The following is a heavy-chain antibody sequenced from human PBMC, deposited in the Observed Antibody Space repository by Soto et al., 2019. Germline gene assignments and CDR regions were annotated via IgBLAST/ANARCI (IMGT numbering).Heavy chain of an antibody. J-gene: IGHJ6*02. D-gene: IGHD6-19*01. Sequence: QVQLQQWGAGLLKPSETLSLTCAIYSGSFSNYYWNWIRQPPGKGLEWMGKINHNGSTNYSPSLKSRLTISVDTSKNQFSLKLISVTAADTAVYFCGRGRGYSNAWGSYYSGMDVWGQGTTVTVSS. V-gene: IGHV4-34*01. CDR3: GRGRGYSNAWGSYYSGMDV. CDR1: SGSFSNYY. CDR2: INHNGST.